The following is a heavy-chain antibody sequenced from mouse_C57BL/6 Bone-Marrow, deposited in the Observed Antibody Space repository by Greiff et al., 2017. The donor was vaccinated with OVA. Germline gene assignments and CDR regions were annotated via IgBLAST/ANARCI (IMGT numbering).Heavy chain of an antibody. CDR2: ISYDGSN. CDR3: ARGYYDYVAY. J-gene: IGHJ3*01. Sequence: EVQRVESGPGLVKPSQSLSLTCSVTGYSITSGYYWNWIRQFPGNKLEWMGYISYDGSNNYNPSLKNRISITRDTSKNQFFLKLNSVTTEDTATYYCARGYYDYVAYWGQGTLVTASA. CDR1: GYSITSGYY. V-gene: IGHV3-6*01. D-gene: IGHD2-4*01.